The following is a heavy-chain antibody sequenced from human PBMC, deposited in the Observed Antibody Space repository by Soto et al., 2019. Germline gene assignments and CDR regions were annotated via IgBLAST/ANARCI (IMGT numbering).Heavy chain of an antibody. Sequence: EVQLVETGGGLIQPGGSLKLSCAASGFAVSSDHMTWVRQTPGKGLEWVSVIYRGGDTYSTDSVKGRFTISRDNSKNTLYLQMNSLRAEDTAVYYCARDQSKVTKYGDGGYCALDVWGQGTTVTVSS. D-gene: IGHD3-3*01. CDR1: GFAVSSDH. J-gene: IGHJ6*02. CDR2: IYRGGDT. CDR3: ARDQSKVTKYGDGGYCALDV. V-gene: IGHV3-53*02.